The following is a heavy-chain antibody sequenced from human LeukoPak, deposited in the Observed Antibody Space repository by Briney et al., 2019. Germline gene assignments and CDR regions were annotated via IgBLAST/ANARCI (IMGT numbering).Heavy chain of an antibody. CDR2: IYYRGST. Sequence: PSETLSLTCTVSGGSISSYYWSWIRQPPGKGLEWIGYIYYRGSTNYNPSLKSRVTISLDTSKNQFSLKLSSVTAADTAVHYCARRYDSSLYYYYYMDVWGKGTTVTVSS. CDR1: GGSISSYY. D-gene: IGHD3-22*01. V-gene: IGHV4-59*08. J-gene: IGHJ6*03. CDR3: ARRYDSSLYYYYYMDV.